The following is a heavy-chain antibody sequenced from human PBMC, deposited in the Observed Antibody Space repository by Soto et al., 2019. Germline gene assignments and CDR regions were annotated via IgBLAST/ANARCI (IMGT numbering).Heavy chain of an antibody. V-gene: IGHV3-9*01. CDR3: VKDVNWHKQGYFDS. D-gene: IGHD1-20*01. J-gene: IGHJ4*02. CDR1: GLTFDYFA. CDR2: INWNSGRV. Sequence: PGGSLRLSCAASGLTFDYFAFHWVRQAPGKGLEWVSGINWNSGRVDYADSVKGRFTISRDNPKNSLYLQMSSLTTDDTALYYCVKDVNWHKQGYFDSWGQGTLVTVSS.